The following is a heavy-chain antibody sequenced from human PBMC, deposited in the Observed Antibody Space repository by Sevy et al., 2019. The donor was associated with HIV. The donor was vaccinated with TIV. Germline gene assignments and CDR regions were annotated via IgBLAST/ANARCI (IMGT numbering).Heavy chain of an antibody. CDR3: ARENYYGSGIPIDY. D-gene: IGHD3-10*01. CDR2: ISSSSSTI. Sequence: GGSLRLSCAASGFTFSSYSMNWVRQAPGKGLEWVSYISSSSSTIYYADSVQGRFTISRDNAKNSLYLQMNSLRAEDTAVYYCARENYYGSGIPIDYWGQGILVTVSS. J-gene: IGHJ4*02. CDR1: GFTFSSYS. V-gene: IGHV3-48*01.